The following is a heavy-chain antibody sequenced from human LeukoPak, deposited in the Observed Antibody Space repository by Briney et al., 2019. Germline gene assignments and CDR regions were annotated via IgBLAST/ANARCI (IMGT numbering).Heavy chain of an antibody. CDR2: MNPNSGNT. Sequence: ASVKVSCKASGYTFTSYDINWVRQATGQGLEWMGWMNPNSGNTGYAQKFQGRVTMTRNTSISTAYMELSSLRSEDTAVYYCARVPGSGWSYYYYGMDVWGQGTTVTVSS. CDR3: ARVPGSGWSYYYYGMDV. CDR1: GYTFTSYD. J-gene: IGHJ6*02. V-gene: IGHV1-8*01. D-gene: IGHD6-19*01.